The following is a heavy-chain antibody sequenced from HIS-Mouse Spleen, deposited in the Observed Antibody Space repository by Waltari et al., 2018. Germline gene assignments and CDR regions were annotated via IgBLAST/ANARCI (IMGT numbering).Heavy chain of an antibody. CDR3: ARAPTGFLEWFDAFDI. Sequence: QLQLQESGPGLVKPSETLSLTCTVSGCSISSSSYYWGWIRQPPGKVLEWIGSIYYGGSPYYTPSLRSGVTISVDTSKNQFSLKLSSVTAAATAVYYCARAPTGFLEWFDAFDIWGQGTMVTVSS. D-gene: IGHD3-3*01. CDR2: IYYGGSP. CDR1: GCSISSSSYY. V-gene: IGHV4-39*07. J-gene: IGHJ3*02.